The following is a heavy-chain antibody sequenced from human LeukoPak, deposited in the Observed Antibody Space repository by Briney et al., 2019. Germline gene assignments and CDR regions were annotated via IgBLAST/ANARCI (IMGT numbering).Heavy chain of an antibody. CDR1: GFTFGSHA. CDR2: IFGSGGSP. V-gene: IGHV3-23*01. Sequence: SGGSLRLFCEASGFTFGSHAMYWVRQAPGKGLEWVAGIFGSGGSPHYADSVKGRFTISRDNSRNTVYLQINSLRAEDTAVYYCAKVGSPGATAFDYWGRGTLVTVSS. CDR3: AKVGSPGATAFDY. D-gene: IGHD1-26*01. J-gene: IGHJ4*02.